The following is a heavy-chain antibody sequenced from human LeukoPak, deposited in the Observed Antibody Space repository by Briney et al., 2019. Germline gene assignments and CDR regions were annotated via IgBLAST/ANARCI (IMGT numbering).Heavy chain of an antibody. CDR1: GGSISSYH. V-gene: IGHV4-59*01. CDR2: IYYSGST. Sequence: PSETLSLTCTVSGGSISSYHWSWIRQPPGKGLEWIGYIYYSGSTNYNPSLKSRVTISVDTSKNQFSLKLSSVTAADTAVYYCAREKIGESFDYWGQGTLVTVSS. J-gene: IGHJ4*02. CDR3: AREKIGESFDY. D-gene: IGHD3-10*01.